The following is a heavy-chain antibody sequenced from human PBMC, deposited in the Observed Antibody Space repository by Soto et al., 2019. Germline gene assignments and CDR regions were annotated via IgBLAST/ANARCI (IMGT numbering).Heavy chain of an antibody. J-gene: IGHJ5*02. V-gene: IGHV4-39*01. CDR1: GGSISSSSYY. Sequence: SETLSLTCTVSGGSISSSSYYWGWIRQPPGKGLEWIGSIYYSGSTYYNPSLKSRVTISVDTSKNQFSLKLSSVTAADTAVYYCARHVVGAGHSPFDPWGPGTLVTLAS. D-gene: IGHD1-26*01. CDR3: ARHVVGAGHSPFDP. CDR2: IYYSGST.